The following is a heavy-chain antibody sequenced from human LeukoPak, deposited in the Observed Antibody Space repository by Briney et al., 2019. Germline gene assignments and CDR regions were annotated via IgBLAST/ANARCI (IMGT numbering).Heavy chain of an antibody. Sequence: PSETLSLTCTDSCGSISSYYWSWIRQPPGKGLEWIGYIYYSGSTNYNPSLKSRVTISVDTSKNQFSLKLSSVTAADTAVYYCARGPHTDAAAGTIFDYWGQGTLVTVSS. CDR3: ARGPHTDAAAGTIFDY. V-gene: IGHV4-59*13. CDR2: IYYSGST. J-gene: IGHJ4*02. D-gene: IGHD6-13*01. CDR1: CGSISSYY.